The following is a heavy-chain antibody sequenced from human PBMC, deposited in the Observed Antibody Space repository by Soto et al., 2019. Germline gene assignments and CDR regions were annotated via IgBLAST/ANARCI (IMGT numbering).Heavy chain of an antibody. Sequence: GGSLRLSCAASGFTVSSNYMSWVRQAPGKGLEWVSVIYSGGSTYNADSVKGRFTISRHNSKNTLYLQMNSLRAEDTAVYYCARFSASIAARPDAFDIWGQGTMVTVSS. CDR3: ARFSASIAARPDAFDI. V-gene: IGHV3-53*04. J-gene: IGHJ3*02. CDR2: IYSGGST. CDR1: GFTVSSNY. D-gene: IGHD6-6*01.